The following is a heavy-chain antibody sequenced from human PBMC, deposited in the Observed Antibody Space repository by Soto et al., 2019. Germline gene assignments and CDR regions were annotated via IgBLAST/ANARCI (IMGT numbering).Heavy chain of an antibody. V-gene: IGHV5-51*01. D-gene: IGHD3-10*01. J-gene: IGHJ4*01. CDR1: VYSFTTYW. CDR3: ARHSTSAPKDY. Sequence: GESLKSSCKGSVYSFTTYWIAWVRQMPGKGLEWVGIIYPGDSDTRYSPSFEGHVTISVDKSISTAFLQWNSLKASDNAIYYCARHSTSAPKDYWGQGTLVTVSS. CDR2: IYPGDSDT.